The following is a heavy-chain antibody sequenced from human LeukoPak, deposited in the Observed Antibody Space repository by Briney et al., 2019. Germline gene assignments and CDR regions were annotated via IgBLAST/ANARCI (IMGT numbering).Heavy chain of an antibody. D-gene: IGHD1-26*01. Sequence: SETLSLTCTVSRGSISSYYWSWIRQPAGKGLEWIGRIYTSGSTNYNPSLKSRVTMSVDTSKNQFSLKLSSVTAADTAVYYCARDRTSLWELIQGRWFDPWGQGTLVTVSS. CDR2: IYTSGST. V-gene: IGHV4-4*07. J-gene: IGHJ5*02. CDR3: ARDRTSLWELIQGRWFDP. CDR1: RGSISSYY.